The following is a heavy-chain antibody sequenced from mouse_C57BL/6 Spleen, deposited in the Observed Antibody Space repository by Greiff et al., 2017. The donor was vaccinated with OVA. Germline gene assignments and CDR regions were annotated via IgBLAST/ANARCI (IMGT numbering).Heavy chain of an antibody. Sequence: EVKLVESGGGLVQPGGSLKLSCAASGFTFGDYYMYGVRQTPEKRPEWVAYISNGGGSTYYPDTVKGRCTRSRVKSKNTLYLQMSRLKSEDTAMYYCARHYKGGYYAMDYWGQGTSVTVSS. D-gene: IGHD1-3*01. V-gene: IGHV5-12*01. CDR1: GFTFGDYY. CDR3: ARHYKGGYYAMDY. CDR2: ISNGGGST. J-gene: IGHJ4*01.